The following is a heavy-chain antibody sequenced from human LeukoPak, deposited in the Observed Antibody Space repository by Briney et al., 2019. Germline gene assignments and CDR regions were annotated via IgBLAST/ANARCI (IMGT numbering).Heavy chain of an antibody. CDR1: GGSVSRGGYY. CDR3: ATADWESFYFDS. Sequence: SETLSLTCTVSGGSVSRGGYYWNWIRQHPGKDLEWIGFTSYSEGTYYNPSLMSRITISVDISQNQFSLKMRDVTAADTAVYFCATADWESFYFDSWGQGALVAVSS. V-gene: IGHV4-31*03. D-gene: IGHD1-26*01. J-gene: IGHJ4*02. CDR2: TSYSEGT.